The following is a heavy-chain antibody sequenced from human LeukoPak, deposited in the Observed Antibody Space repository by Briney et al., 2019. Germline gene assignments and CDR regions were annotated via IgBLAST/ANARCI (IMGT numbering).Heavy chain of an antibody. D-gene: IGHD2-15*01. Sequence: GGSLRLSCAASGFIFSSYSMNWVRQAPGKGLEWVSSISSSSSYIYYADSVKGRFTISRDNAKNSLYLQMNSLRAEDTAVYYCASRGGTRLYYYYMDVWGKGTTATVSS. CDR1: GFIFSSYS. V-gene: IGHV3-21*01. CDR3: ASRGGTRLYYYYMDV. CDR2: ISSSSSYI. J-gene: IGHJ6*03.